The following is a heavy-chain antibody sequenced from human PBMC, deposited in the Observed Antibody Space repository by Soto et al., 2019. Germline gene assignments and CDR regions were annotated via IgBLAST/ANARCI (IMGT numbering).Heavy chain of an antibody. CDR2: IDWDDDK. CDR3: ARIRPEGYFDS. CDR1: GFPLSTSGMC. J-gene: IGHJ4*02. V-gene: IGHV2-70*01. Sequence: SGPTLVNPTQTLTLTCTFSGFPLSTSGMCVTWIRQPPGKALEWLALIDWDDDKYYSTSLETRLTISKDTSKNQVVLKMTNMGPVDSATYYCARIRPEGYFDSWGLGTLVTVSS.